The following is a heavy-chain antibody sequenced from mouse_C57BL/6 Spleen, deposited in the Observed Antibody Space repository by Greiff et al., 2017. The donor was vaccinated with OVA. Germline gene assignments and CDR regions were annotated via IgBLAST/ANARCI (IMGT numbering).Heavy chain of an antibody. CDR1: GYTFTDYN. J-gene: IGHJ4*01. V-gene: IGHV1-22*01. Sequence: EVQLQQSGPELVKPGASVKMSCKASGYTFTDYNMHWVKQSHGKSLEWIGYINPNNGGTSYNQKFKGKATLTVNKSSSTAYMELRSLTSEDSAVYYCARGTYYYGYAMDYWGQGTSVTVSS. CDR3: ARGTYYYGYAMDY. CDR2: INPNNGGT. D-gene: IGHD1-1*01.